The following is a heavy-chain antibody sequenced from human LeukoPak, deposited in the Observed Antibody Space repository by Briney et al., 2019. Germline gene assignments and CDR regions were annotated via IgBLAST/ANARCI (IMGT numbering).Heavy chain of an antibody. V-gene: IGHV4-34*01. J-gene: IGHJ2*01. D-gene: IGHD3-10*01. Sequence: SETLSLTCAVSGASFSGYFWSWGRQPPRPGLEWNCEINHLRSTNYNHSPTSRLTMSVDTSKNQFSLKLSSVTAADTAVYYCARPMVRGVPHKYWYFDLWGRGTLVTVSS. CDR2: INHLRST. CDR3: ARPMVRGVPHKYWYFDL. CDR1: GASFSGYF.